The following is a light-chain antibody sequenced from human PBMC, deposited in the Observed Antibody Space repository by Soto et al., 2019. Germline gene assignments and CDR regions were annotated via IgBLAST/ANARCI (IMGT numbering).Light chain of an antibody. Sequence: EIVLTQSPGTLSLSPGERATLSCRASQSVSSTYIAWYQQNPGQAPRLLIYGASSRAAGIPDRFSGSGSGTAFTLTTSSLEPEDFAVYFCQQYGRSPPFTFGQGTKVEIK. V-gene: IGKV3-20*01. CDR2: GAS. J-gene: IGKJ2*01. CDR3: QQYGRSPPFT. CDR1: QSVSSTY.